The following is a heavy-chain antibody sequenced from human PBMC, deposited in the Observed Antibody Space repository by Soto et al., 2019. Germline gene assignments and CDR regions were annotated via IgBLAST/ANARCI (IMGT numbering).Heavy chain of an antibody. CDR2: IIPIFGTA. CDR1: GGTFSSYA. J-gene: IGHJ3*02. V-gene: IGHV1-69*13. D-gene: IGHD3-22*01. Sequence: GASVKVSCKASGGTFSSYAISWVRQAPGQGLEWMGGIIPIFGTANYAQKFQGRVTITADESTSTAYMELSSLRPEDTAVYYCARDRWAYYYDSSGSARAFDIWGQGTMVTVSS. CDR3: ARDRWAYYYDSSGSARAFDI.